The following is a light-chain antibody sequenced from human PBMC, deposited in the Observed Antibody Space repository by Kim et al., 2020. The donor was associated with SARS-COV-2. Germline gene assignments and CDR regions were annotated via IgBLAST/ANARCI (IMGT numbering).Light chain of an antibody. CDR3: QQYGSSPKT. J-gene: IGKJ1*01. V-gene: IGKV3D-20*01. CDR2: DAS. CDR1: QRVSSSY. Sequence: WPGERVTLSCGASQRVSSSYLAWYQQKPGLAPRLLIYDASSRATGIPDRFRGSGSGTDFTLTISRLEPEDFAVYYCQQYGSSPKTFGQGTKVDIK.